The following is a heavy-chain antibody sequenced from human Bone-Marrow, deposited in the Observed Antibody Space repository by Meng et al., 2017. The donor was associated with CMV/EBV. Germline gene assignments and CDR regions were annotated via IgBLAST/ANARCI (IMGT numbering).Heavy chain of an antibody. D-gene: IGHD3-3*01. Sequence: GESLKIPCSASGFTFSKSWMNWIRPAPGKGLEWVANIKHDGSESYYVGSVKGRFTISRDNAKNSLYLQMNSRRAEDTAVYYCARDGDDDFWDGYPYQGFDPWGQGTLVTVSS. V-gene: IGHV3-7*01. J-gene: IGHJ5*02. CDR3: ARDGDDDFWDGYPYQGFDP. CDR1: GFTFSKSW. CDR2: IKHDGSES.